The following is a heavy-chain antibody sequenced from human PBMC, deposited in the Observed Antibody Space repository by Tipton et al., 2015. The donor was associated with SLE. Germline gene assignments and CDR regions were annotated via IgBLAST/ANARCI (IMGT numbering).Heavy chain of an antibody. D-gene: IGHD2-2*02. CDR1: GDSITSITRTNW. J-gene: IGHJ4*02. CDR3: ARPLYCSSFSCYTITYYFDY. Sequence: TLSLTCTVSGDSITSITRTNWWSWVRQPPGKGLEWIGEIYHSGSTYYNPSLKSRVTISVDTSKNQFSLKLSSVTAADTAVYYCARPLYCSSFSCYTITYYFDYWGQGTLVTVSS. CDR2: IYHSGST. V-gene: IGHV4-4*02.